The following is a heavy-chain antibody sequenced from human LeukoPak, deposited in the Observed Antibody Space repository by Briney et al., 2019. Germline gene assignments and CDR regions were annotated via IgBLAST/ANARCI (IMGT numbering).Heavy chain of an antibody. CDR3: ARGSPLIYSSGLEDY. Sequence: GGSLRLSCAASRFTFSSYGMHWVRQAPGKGLEWVAVIWYDGSNKYYADSVKGRFTISRDNSKNTLYLQMNSLRAEDTAVYYCARGSPLIYSSGLEDYWGQGTLVTVSS. V-gene: IGHV3-33*01. D-gene: IGHD6-19*01. CDR2: IWYDGSNK. CDR1: RFTFSSYG. J-gene: IGHJ4*02.